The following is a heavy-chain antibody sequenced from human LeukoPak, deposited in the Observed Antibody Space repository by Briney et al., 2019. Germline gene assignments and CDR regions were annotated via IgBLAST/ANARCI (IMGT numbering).Heavy chain of an antibody. CDR3: ARVTLGTRYTDYYFDY. CDR2: IYSSGST. J-gene: IGHJ4*02. D-gene: IGHD1-1*01. Sequence: PSVTLSFTGTGSTVTVSSYSWSWIRQGPGKGLEGSGYIYSSGSTNYNPSLGSRVTISVDTSKPQFSLKLSSVTAADTAVYYCARVTLGTRYTDYYFDYWGQGTLVTVSS. V-gene: IGHV4-59*02. CDR1: TVTVSSYS.